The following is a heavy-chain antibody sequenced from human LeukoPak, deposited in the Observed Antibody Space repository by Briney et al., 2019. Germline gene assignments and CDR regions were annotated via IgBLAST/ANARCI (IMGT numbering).Heavy chain of an antibody. D-gene: IGHD3-10*01. CDR3: ASLLWFGASEGAFDI. J-gene: IGHJ3*02. Sequence: SETLSLTCTVSGGSISSHYWSWIRQPPGKGLEWIGYIYYSGSTNYSPSLKSRVTISVDTSKNQFSLKLSSVTAADTAVYYCASLLWFGASEGAFDIWAKGQWSPSLQ. CDR1: GGSISSHY. V-gene: IGHV4-59*11. CDR2: IYYSGST.